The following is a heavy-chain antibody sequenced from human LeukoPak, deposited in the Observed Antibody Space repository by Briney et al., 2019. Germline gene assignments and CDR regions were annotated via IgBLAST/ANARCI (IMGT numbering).Heavy chain of an antibody. CDR1: GYTLTGLS. D-gene: IGHD6-19*01. J-gene: IGHJ4*02. CDR2: FDPEDGEA. Sequence: ASVKVSCKVSGYTLTGLSMHWGRQARGKGLEWMEGFDPEDGEAIYAQKFQGRVTMTEDTSTDTAYMEQSSLRSEDTAVYYCATDLISSGWSIFDYWGQGTLVTVFS. CDR3: ATDLISSGWSIFDY. V-gene: IGHV1-24*01.